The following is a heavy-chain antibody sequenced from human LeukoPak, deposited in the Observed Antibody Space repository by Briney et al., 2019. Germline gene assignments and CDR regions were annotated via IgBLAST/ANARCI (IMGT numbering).Heavy chain of an antibody. CDR1: KFTFSSYS. Sequence: PGGSLRLSCAASKFTFSSYSMNWVRQAPGKGLEWVSYISSSGSTIYYADSVKGRFTISRDNSKNTLYLQMNSLRADDTAVYYCARDSAHSFHIWGQGTMVTVSS. D-gene: IGHD3-3*02. CDR2: ISSSGSTI. CDR3: ARDSAHSFHI. V-gene: IGHV3-48*01. J-gene: IGHJ3*02.